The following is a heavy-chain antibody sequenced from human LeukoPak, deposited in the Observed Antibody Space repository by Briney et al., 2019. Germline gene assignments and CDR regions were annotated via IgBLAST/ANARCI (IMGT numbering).Heavy chain of an antibody. CDR2: IYHSGST. CDR1: GYSISSGYY. J-gene: IGHJ4*02. V-gene: IGHV4-38-2*01. CDR3: ASGSYYFDY. D-gene: IGHD1-26*01. Sequence: SETLSLTCAVSGYSISSGYYWGWIRQPPGKGLEWIGSIYHSGSTYYNPSLKSRVTISVDTSKNQFSLKLSSVTAADTAVYYCASGSYYFDYWDQGTLVTVSS.